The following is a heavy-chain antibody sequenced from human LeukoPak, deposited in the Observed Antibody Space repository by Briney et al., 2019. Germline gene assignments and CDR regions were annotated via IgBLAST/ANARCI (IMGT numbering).Heavy chain of an antibody. CDR1: GFTFSDHY. Sequence: PGGSLRLSCAASGFTFSDHYMDWVRQAPGKGLEWAGRTRNKANSYSTQYAASVKGRFTISRDDSKNSLFLQMNNLETEDTAVYYCTRVLGYSYGPIDYWGQGTLVTVSS. CDR2: TRNKANSYST. D-gene: IGHD5-18*01. V-gene: IGHV3-72*01. CDR3: TRVLGYSYGPIDY. J-gene: IGHJ4*02.